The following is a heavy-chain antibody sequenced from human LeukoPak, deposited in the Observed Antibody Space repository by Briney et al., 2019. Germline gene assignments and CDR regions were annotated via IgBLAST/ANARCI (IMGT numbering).Heavy chain of an antibody. CDR1: GGSISRYY. CDR3: ARRDFWSGQAFDY. CDR2: IYTSGST. Sequence: SETLSLTCTVSGGSISRYYWSWIRQPPRKGLEWIGYIYTSGSTNYNPSLKSRVTISVDTSKNQFSLKLSSVTAADTAVYYCARRDFWSGQAFDYWGQGTLVTVSS. J-gene: IGHJ4*02. D-gene: IGHD3-3*01. V-gene: IGHV4-4*09.